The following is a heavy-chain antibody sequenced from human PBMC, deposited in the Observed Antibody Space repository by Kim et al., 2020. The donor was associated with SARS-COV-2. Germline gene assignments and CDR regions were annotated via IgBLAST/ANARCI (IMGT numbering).Heavy chain of an antibody. CDR1: GGSFSGYY. CDR2: INRGGDT. Sequence: SETLSLTCAVYGGSFSGYYWGWIRQPPGKGLEWIGEINRGGDTNHNPPLKSRVTLSVDTSKNQFSLRLTSMTAADTGVYYCARGRGSGSYFKAYWGQGT. D-gene: IGHD3-10*01. V-gene: IGHV4-34*01. J-gene: IGHJ4*03. CDR3: ARGRGSGSYFKAY.